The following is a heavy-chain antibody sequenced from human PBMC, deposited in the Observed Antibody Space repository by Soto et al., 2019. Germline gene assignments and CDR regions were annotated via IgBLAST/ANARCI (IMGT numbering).Heavy chain of an antibody. CDR1: GGSISSSSYY. CDR2: IYDTESA. Sequence: SETLSLTCTFSGGSISSSSYYWSWIRHLPGKGLEWIGYIYDTESAYYNPSLKSRVSISMDTSENHFAMRLTSVTAADSAVYYCARASSSSSAADYWGQGLQVTVSS. CDR3: ARASSSSSAADY. D-gene: IGHD6-6*01. J-gene: IGHJ4*02. V-gene: IGHV4-31*03.